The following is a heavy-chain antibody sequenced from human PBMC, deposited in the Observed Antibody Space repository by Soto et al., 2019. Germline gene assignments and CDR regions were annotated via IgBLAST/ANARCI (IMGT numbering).Heavy chain of an antibody. J-gene: IGHJ6*03. D-gene: IGHD4-4*01. CDR2: ISSSGSTI. CDR3: ARDPYSNYAYYYYYMDV. Sequence: GGSLRLSCAASGFTFSEYYMSWIRQAPGKGLEWVSYISSSGSTIYYADSVKGRFTISRDNAKNSLYLQMNSLRAEDTAVYYCARDPYSNYAYYYYYMDVWGKGTTVTVSS. V-gene: IGHV3-11*01. CDR1: GFTFSEYY.